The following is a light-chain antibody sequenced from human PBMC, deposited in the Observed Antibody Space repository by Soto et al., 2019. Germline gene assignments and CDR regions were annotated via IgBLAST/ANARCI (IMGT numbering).Light chain of an antibody. V-gene: IGKV1-6*02. J-gene: IGKJ1*01. Sequence: IQMTQSPSSLSVSSIDRVTITCRASQDIGNDLGWHQQRPGEAPKLLLYAASTLRSGVPSRFSGSGSGTQFALTINSLQPEDSATYFCLQDHNYPWTFGQGTKVDIK. CDR3: LQDHNYPWT. CDR1: QDIGND. CDR2: AAS.